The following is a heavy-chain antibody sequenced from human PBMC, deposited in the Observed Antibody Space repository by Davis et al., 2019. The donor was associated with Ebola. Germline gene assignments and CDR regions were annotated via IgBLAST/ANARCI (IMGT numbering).Heavy chain of an antibody. CDR2: ISSSGSTI. CDR1: GFTFSDYY. CDR3: ARGNEWLARGGFDY. J-gene: IGHJ4*02. D-gene: IGHD6-19*01. V-gene: IGHV3-11*01. Sequence: GEFLKISCAASGFTFSDYYMSWIRQAPGKGLEWVSYISSSGSTIYYADSVKGRFTISRDNAKNSLYLQMNSLRAEDTAVYYCARGNEWLARGGFDYWGQGTLVTVSS.